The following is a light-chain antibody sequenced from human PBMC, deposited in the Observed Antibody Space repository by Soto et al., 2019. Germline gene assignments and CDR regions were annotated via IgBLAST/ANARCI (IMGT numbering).Light chain of an antibody. CDR1: QSISSN. CDR2: GAS. CDR3: QQYNNWPWT. Sequence: EIVMTQSPATLSVSPGERATLSCRASQSISSNLAWYQQKPGQAPRLLIYGASTRATGIPARFSGSGSGTEFTLTISSLQSEDFAVYYCQQYNNWPWTFGQGTKEDIK. V-gene: IGKV3-15*01. J-gene: IGKJ1*01.